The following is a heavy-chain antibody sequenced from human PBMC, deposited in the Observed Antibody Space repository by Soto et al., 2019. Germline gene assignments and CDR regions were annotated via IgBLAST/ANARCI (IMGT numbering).Heavy chain of an antibody. J-gene: IGHJ4*02. CDR3: ARDPSSWLDS. D-gene: IGHD6-13*01. CDR2: INSDGSST. V-gene: IGHV3-74*01. Sequence: EVQLVESGGDLVQPGGSLRLSCAVSGFTSSSYWMHWVRQAPGKGLVWVSRINSDGSSTSYGDSVKGRFIISRDNAKNTLYLQMSSLRVEDTAVYYCARDPSSWLDSWGQGTLVTVSS. CDR1: GFTSSSYW.